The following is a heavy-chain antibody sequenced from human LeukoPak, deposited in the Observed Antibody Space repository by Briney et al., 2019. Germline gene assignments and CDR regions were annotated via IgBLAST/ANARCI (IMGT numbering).Heavy chain of an antibody. CDR3: ARGKFNDYVWGSYRYDAFDI. D-gene: IGHD3-16*02. J-gene: IGHJ3*02. CDR2: INPSGGST. CDR1: GYTFTSYY. V-gene: IGHV1-46*01. Sequence: GASVKVSCKASGYTFTSYYMHWVRQAPGQGLEWMGIINPSGGSTSYAQKFQGRVTITADESTSTAYMELSSLRSEDTAVYYCARGKFNDYVWGSYRYDAFDIWGQGTMVTVSS.